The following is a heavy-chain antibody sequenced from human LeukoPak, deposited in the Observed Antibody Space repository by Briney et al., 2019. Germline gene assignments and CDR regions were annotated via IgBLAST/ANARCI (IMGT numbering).Heavy chain of an antibody. Sequence: ASVKVSCKASGYTFTSYYMHWVRQAPGQGLEWMGIINPSGGSTIYAQKFQGRVTMTRDTSTSTVYMELSSLRSEDTAVYYCARVGKSSRYCYYYYYMDVWGKGTTVTVSS. J-gene: IGHJ6*03. CDR3: ARVGKSSRYCYYYYYMDV. D-gene: IGHD4-23*01. V-gene: IGHV1-46*01. CDR1: GYTFTSYY. CDR2: INPSGGST.